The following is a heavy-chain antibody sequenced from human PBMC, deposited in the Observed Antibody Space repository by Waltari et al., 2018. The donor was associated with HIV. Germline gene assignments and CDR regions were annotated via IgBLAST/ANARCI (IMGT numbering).Heavy chain of an antibody. CDR1: GYTFTSYG. CDR3: ARINCTSVSCYASLDY. J-gene: IGHJ4*02. CDR2: VSAYNGNT. D-gene: IGHD2-2*01. Sequence: QVQLVQSGAEVNKPGASVTVSCKASGYTFTSYGISRVRQAPGQGREWMGWVSAYNGNTNYAQKLQGRVTMTTDTSTSTAYMELRSLRSDDTAVYYCARINCTSVSCYASLDYWGQGTLVTVSS. V-gene: IGHV1-18*01.